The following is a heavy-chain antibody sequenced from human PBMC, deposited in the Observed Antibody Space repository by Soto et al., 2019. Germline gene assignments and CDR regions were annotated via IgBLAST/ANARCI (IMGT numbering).Heavy chain of an antibody. CDR3: ARESGKSAVTTTHNWFDP. CDR2: IYHSGST. Sequence: KTSETLSLTCAVSGGSISSSNWWSWVRQPPGKGLEWIGEIYHSGSTNYNPSLKSRVTISVDKSKNQFSLKLSSVTAADTAVYYCARESGKSAVTTTHNWFDPWGQGTLVTVSS. V-gene: IGHV4-4*02. J-gene: IGHJ5*02. D-gene: IGHD4-4*01. CDR1: GGSISSSNW.